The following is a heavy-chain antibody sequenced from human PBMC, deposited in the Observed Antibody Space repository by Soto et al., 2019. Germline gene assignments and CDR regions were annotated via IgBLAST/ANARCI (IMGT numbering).Heavy chain of an antibody. D-gene: IGHD6-13*01. CDR3: AKGTLVKPPGTRAFDV. J-gene: IGHJ3*01. CDR2: LGVRST. V-gene: IGHV3-23*01. CDR1: GFTFSNYA. Sequence: EVQLLESGGGLVQPGGSLRLSCAASGFTFSNYAMSWDRQAPGMGLEWVSTLGVRSTYYADSVKGRFTISRDNSNNALYLQMNSLRVGDTAVYYCAKGTLVKPPGTRAFDVWGLGTMVIVSS.